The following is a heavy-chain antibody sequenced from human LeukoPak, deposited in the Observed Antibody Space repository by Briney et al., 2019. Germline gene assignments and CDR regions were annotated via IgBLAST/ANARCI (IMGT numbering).Heavy chain of an antibody. V-gene: IGHV4-34*01. D-gene: IGHD3-10*01. CDR3: ARHTYYYGSGSPGP. CDR1: GGSFSGYY. CDR2: IYYSGST. J-gene: IGHJ5*02. Sequence: SETLSLTCAVYGGSFSGYYWSWIRQPPGKGLEWIGSIYYSGSTYYNPSLKSRVTISVDTSKNQFSLKLSSVTAADTAVYYCARHTYYYGSGSPGPWGQGTLVTVSS.